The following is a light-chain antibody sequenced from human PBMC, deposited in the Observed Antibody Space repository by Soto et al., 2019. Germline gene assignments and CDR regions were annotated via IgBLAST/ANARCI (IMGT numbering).Light chain of an antibody. Sequence: VLTQSPGTLSLSPGEIATLSCRASQSVRSSYLAWYQQKPGQAPRLLIYGGSNSATGIPDRFSGSGSGTDFTLTISRLEPEDSAVYFCQQYDWSPMYTFGQGTKLEIK. CDR1: QSVRSSY. J-gene: IGKJ2*01. CDR3: QQYDWSPMYT. CDR2: GGS. V-gene: IGKV3-20*01.